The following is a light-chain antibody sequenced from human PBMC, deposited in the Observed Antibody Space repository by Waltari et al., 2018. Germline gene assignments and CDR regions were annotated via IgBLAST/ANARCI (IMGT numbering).Light chain of an antibody. V-gene: IGLV4-69*01. Sequence: QLVLTQSPSASASLGASVKLTCTLSSGHSTNVVAWLQQQPEKGPRFLRKVNSDGGQTKGDGIPYRFPGSSSGAERYLTISSLQSEDETDYYCQTGGQGTWVVGGGTKLTVL. J-gene: IGLJ3*02. CDR1: SGHSTNV. CDR2: VNSDGGQ. CDR3: QTGGQGTWV.